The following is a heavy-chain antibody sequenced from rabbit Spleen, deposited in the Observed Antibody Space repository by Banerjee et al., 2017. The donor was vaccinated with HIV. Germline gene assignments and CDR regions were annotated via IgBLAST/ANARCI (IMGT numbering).Heavy chain of an antibody. V-gene: IGHV1S45*01. CDR2: IYTGDGRA. Sequence: QEQLEESGGGLVQPEGSLTLTCTASGFSFSSSYWTCWVRQAPGKGLEWITCIYTGDGRAYYATWAKGRFTISKASSTTVTLQMTSLTAADTATYFCARDLFNGISQLWGPGTLVTVS. D-gene: IGHD4-2*01. CDR1: GFSFSSSYW. J-gene: IGHJ4*01. CDR3: ARDLFNGISQL.